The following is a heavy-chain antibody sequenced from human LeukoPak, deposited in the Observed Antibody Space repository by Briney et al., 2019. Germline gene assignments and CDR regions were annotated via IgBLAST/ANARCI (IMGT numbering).Heavy chain of an antibody. CDR3: AKGYSSSWVFDY. CDR1: GFTFATYA. D-gene: IGHD6-13*01. CDR2: VSDRDDST. V-gene: IGHV3-23*01. Sequence: GGSLRLSCAASGFTFATYAMTWVRQAPGKGLEWVSTVSDRDDSTYYADSVKGRFTISRDNSKNTLYLQMNSLRAEDTAVYYCAKGYSSSWVFDYWGQGTLVTVSS. J-gene: IGHJ4*02.